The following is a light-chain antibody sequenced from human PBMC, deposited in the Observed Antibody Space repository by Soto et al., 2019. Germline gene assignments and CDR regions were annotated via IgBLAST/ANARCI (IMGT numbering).Light chain of an antibody. CDR1: SRDDGSYNL. CDR3: CSYAGSSTFDYV. V-gene: IGLV2-23*03. Sequence: QSVLTQPASVSGSPGQSSTVSWTRTSRDDGSYNLVSWYQQHPGKAPKLMLYEGSKRPSGVSNRFSGSKSGNTASLTISGLQAEDEADYYCCSYAGSSTFDYVFGTGTKVTVL. J-gene: IGLJ1*01. CDR2: EGS.